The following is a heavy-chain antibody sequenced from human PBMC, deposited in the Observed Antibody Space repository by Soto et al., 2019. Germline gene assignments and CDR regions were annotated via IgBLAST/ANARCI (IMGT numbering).Heavy chain of an antibody. CDR2: ISSSSRHI. V-gene: IGHV3-21*01. J-gene: IGHJ4*02. D-gene: IGHD6-19*01. CDR3: ARDLGSGWTLDY. Sequence: EVQLVESGGGLVKPGGSLRLSCAASGFTFNTYSINWVRQAPGKGLEWVSGISSSSRHIYYADSVKGRFTISRDNAKSSLFLQMNSLRAEDTAVYYCARDLGSGWTLDYWGQGTLVTVSS. CDR1: GFTFNTYS.